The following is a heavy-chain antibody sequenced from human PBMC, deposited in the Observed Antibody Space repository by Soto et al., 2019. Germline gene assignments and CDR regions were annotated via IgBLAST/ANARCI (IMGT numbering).Heavy chain of an antibody. J-gene: IGHJ5*02. V-gene: IGHV4-30-2*01. CDR1: GGSISSGGYS. CDR2: IYHSGST. Sequence: QLQLQESGSGLVKPSQTLSLTCAVSGGSISSGGYSWSWIRQPPGKGLECIGYIYHSGSTYYNPSLEXRXTXXVDRSKNQFSLKLSSVTAADTAVYYCARVGMAAAGMGGFDPWGQGTLVIVSS. D-gene: IGHD6-13*01. CDR3: ARVGMAAAGMGGFDP.